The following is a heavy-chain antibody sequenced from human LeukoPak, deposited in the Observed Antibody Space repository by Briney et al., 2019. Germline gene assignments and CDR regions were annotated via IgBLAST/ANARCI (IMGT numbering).Heavy chain of an antibody. Sequence: SVKVSCKASGGTFSSYAISWVRQASGQGLEWMGRIIPILGIANYAQKFQGRVAITADKSTNTAYMELSSLRSEDTAVYYCARASDSSGYLLDYWGQGTLVTVSS. CDR1: GGTFSSYA. D-gene: IGHD3-22*01. V-gene: IGHV1-69*04. CDR2: IIPILGIA. J-gene: IGHJ4*02. CDR3: ARASDSSGYLLDY.